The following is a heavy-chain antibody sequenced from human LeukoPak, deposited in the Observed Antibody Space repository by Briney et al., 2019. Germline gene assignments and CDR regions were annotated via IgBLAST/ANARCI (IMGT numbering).Heavy chain of an antibody. CDR1: GGSISSYY. J-gene: IGHJ5*02. CDR2: IYYSGST. CDR3: AGNNWFDP. V-gene: IGHV4-59*01. Sequence: PSETLSLTCTVSGGSISSYYWSWIRQPPGKGLEWIGYIYYSGSTNYNPSHKSRVTISVDTSKNQFSLKLSSVTAADTAVYYCAGNNWFDPWGQGTLVTVSS.